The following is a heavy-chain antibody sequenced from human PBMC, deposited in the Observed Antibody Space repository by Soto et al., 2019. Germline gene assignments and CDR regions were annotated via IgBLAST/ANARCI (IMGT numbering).Heavy chain of an antibody. V-gene: IGHV4-59*01. Sequence: LSLTCTVSGDSISNYYWSWIRQPPGKGLEWIAYVYYSGSTNYNPSLKSRVTISVATSMNQFSLKLSSVTAADTAVYYCASQRIAAAGTWFDYWGQGTLVIVSS. CDR2: VYYSGST. CDR3: ASQRIAAAGTWFDY. CDR1: GDSISNYY. D-gene: IGHD6-13*01. J-gene: IGHJ4*02.